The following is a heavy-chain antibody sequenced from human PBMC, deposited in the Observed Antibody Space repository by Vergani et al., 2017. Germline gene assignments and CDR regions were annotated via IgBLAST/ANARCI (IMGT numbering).Heavy chain of an antibody. Sequence: QLQLQESGSGLVKPSQTLSLTCAVSGGSISSGGYSWSWIRQPPGKGLEWIGYIYHSGSTYYNPSLKSRVTLSVDRSKNQFSLKLSSVTAADTAVYYCARLSRANYYYYMDVWGKGTTVTVSS. V-gene: IGHV4-30-2*01. CDR3: ARLSRANYYYYMDV. D-gene: IGHD1-26*01. CDR2: IYHSGST. CDR1: GGSISSGGYS. J-gene: IGHJ6*03.